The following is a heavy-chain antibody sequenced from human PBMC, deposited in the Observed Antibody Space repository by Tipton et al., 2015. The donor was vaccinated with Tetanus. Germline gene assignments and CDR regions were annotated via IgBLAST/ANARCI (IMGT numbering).Heavy chain of an antibody. Sequence: VKPSETLSSTCTVSGGSVSSGNYYWSWIRQPPGKELEWIGYIYYSGGTNYNPSLKSRVTISVDTSKNQFSLRLNSVSAADTAVYYCARGAIFGVLTYRAFDIWGQGTMVTVSS. D-gene: IGHD3-3*01. CDR2: IYYSGGT. CDR1: GGSVSSGNYY. CDR3: ARGAIFGVLTYRAFDI. V-gene: IGHV4-61*01. J-gene: IGHJ3*02.